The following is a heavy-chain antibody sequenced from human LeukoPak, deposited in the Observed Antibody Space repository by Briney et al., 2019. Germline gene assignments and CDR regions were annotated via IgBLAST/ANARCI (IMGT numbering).Heavy chain of an antibody. V-gene: IGHV5-51*01. J-gene: IGHJ2*01. CDR2: IYPSDSDT. Sequence: GESLKISCKGSGYSFTDYWIGWVRQMPGKGLEWMGIIYPSDSDTKYSPSFQGQVTISVDKSISTAYLQWSSLKTSDSAMYYCAKGYWYFHLWGRGTLLTVSS. CDR1: GYSFTDYW. CDR3: AKGYWYFHL.